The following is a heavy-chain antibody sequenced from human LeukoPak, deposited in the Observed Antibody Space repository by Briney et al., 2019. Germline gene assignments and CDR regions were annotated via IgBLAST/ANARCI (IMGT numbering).Heavy chain of an antibody. V-gene: IGHV1-2*06. Sequence: GASVKVSCKASGYTFTSYGISWVRQAPGQGLEWMGRINPNSGGTNYAQKFQGRVTMTRDTSISTAYMELSRLRSDDTAVYYCARVPGYSYGYFDYWGQGTLVTVSS. CDR1: GYTFTSYG. D-gene: IGHD5-18*01. CDR3: ARVPGYSYGYFDY. CDR2: INPNSGGT. J-gene: IGHJ4*02.